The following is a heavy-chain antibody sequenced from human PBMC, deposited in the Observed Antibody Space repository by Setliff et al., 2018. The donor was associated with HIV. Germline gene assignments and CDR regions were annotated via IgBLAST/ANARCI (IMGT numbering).Heavy chain of an antibody. CDR3: AKSLAGGEGFDI. J-gene: IGHJ3*02. V-gene: IGHV3-33*08. CDR2: IWHAGSNE. D-gene: IGHD3-16*01. Sequence: GGSLRLSCAASGFTFSSYGMHWVRQAPGKGLEWVAVIWHAGSNEYYADSVKGRFTMSRDNSKNTLFLQMNTLRAEDTAVYYCAKSLAGGEGFDIWGQGTMVTVSS. CDR1: GFTFSSYG.